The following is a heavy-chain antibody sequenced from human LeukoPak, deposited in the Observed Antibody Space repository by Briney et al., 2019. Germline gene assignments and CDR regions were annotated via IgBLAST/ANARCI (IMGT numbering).Heavy chain of an antibody. CDR1: AFTFSSYS. CDR2: ISSSSSYI. CDR3: ARSRRSGNDAFDI. Sequence: GGSLRLSCAAYAFTFSSYSMNWVRQAPGKGLEWDSSISSSSSYIYYADSVKGRFTISRDNAKNSLYLQMNSLRAEDTAVYYCARSRRSGNDAFDIWGQGTMVTVSS. V-gene: IGHV3-21*01. D-gene: IGHD3-3*01. J-gene: IGHJ3*02.